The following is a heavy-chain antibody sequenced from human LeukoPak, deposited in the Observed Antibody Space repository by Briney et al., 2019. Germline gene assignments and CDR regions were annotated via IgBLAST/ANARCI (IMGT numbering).Heavy chain of an antibody. CDR2: IKQEGSDK. CDR3: AREVWGPEY. V-gene: IGHV3-7*01. CDR1: GFTFTKYW. Sequence: GGSLRLSCAASGFTFTKYWMTWVRQAPGKGLEWVGNIKQEGSDKNYMDSVKGRFTISRDNTKNSVYLQMSSLRAEDTAVYYCAREVWGPEYWGQGTLVTVSS. J-gene: IGHJ4*02. D-gene: IGHD1-14*01.